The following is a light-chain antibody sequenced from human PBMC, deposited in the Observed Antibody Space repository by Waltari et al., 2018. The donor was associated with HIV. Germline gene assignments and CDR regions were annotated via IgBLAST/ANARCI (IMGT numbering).Light chain of an antibody. V-gene: IGKV1-39*01. Sequence: DIQMTQSPSSLSASIGDRVNITCRASQSVKTYLNWYQQKQVQAPKFLIYTATTLHTGVPSRFSGSGSGTDFTLTITNLQPDDFAIYFCQQSFYSPTFGPGTTVDIK. J-gene: IGKJ3*01. CDR2: TAT. CDR1: QSVKTY. CDR3: QQSFYSPT.